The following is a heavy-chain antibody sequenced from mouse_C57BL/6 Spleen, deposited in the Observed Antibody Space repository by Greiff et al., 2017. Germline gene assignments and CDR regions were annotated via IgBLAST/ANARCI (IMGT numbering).Heavy chain of an antibody. CDR2: INPYNGDT. CDR3: ARQGTSIYYGNYEGFFDY. CDR1: GYSFTGYF. D-gene: IGHD2-1*01. Sequence: VQLQQSGPELVKPGDSVKISCKASGYSFTGYFMNWVMQSHGKSLEWIGRINPYNGDTFYNQKFKGKATLTVDKSSSTAHMELRSLTSEDSAVYYCARQGTSIYYGNYEGFFDYWGQGTTLTVSS. V-gene: IGHV1-20*01. J-gene: IGHJ2*01.